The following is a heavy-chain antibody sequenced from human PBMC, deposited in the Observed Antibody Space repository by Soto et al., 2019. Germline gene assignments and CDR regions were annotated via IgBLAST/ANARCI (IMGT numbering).Heavy chain of an antibody. CDR3: ARGRGYSGDDHYYYFDMDV. D-gene: IGHD5-12*01. J-gene: IGHJ6*02. CDR2: SIPIFGTA. CDR1: GGTFNNYP. V-gene: IGHV1-69*01. Sequence: QVQLVQSGAEVKKPGSSVKVSCKASGGTFNNYPITWVRQAPGQGLEWMGGSIPIFGTANYAQKFQGRVTITVDGSTSTAYMERSRLRSEDTAVYYCARGRGYSGDDHYYYFDMDVWVQGTTVTVSS.